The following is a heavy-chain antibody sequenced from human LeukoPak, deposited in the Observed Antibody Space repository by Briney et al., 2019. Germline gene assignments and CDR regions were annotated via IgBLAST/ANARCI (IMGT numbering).Heavy chain of an antibody. J-gene: IGHJ5*02. CDR3: ARLRFLEWLLYGHGDNWFDP. CDR2: IYPGDSDT. CDR1: GYSFTSYW. Sequence: GESLKISCKGSGYSFTSYWIGWVRQMPGKGLAWMGIIYPGDSDTRYSPSFQGQFTISADKSISTAYLQWSSLKASDTAMYYCARLRFLEWLLYGHGDNWFDPWGQGTLVTVSS. D-gene: IGHD3-3*01. V-gene: IGHV5-51*01.